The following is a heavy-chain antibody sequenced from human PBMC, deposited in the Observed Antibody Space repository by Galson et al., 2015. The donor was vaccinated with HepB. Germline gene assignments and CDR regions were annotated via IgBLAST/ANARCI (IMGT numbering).Heavy chain of an antibody. V-gene: IGHV3-20*04. D-gene: IGHD2-2*01. CDR1: GFTFDDYG. CDR3: ATDRDRVIVVPQGGFDP. CDR2: INWNGGST. Sequence: SLRLSCAASGFTFDDYGMSWVRQAPGKGLEWVSGINWNGGSTGYADSVKGRFTISRDNSKNTLYLQMNSLRAEDTAVYYCATDRDRVIVVPQGGFDPWGQGTLVTVSS. J-gene: IGHJ5*02.